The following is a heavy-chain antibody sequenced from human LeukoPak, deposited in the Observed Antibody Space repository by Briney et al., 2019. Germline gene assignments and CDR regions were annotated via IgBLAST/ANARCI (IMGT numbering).Heavy chain of an antibody. V-gene: IGHV4-39*01. D-gene: IGHD6-13*01. CDR3: ASGGYSSSWYALDY. Sequence: PSETLSLTCTVSGGSISSSSYYWGWIRQPPGKGLEWIGSIYYSGSTYYNPSPKSRVTISVDTSKNQFSLKLSSVTAADTAVYYCASGGYSSSWYALDYWGQGTLVTVSS. CDR1: GGSISSSSYY. J-gene: IGHJ4*02. CDR2: IYYSGST.